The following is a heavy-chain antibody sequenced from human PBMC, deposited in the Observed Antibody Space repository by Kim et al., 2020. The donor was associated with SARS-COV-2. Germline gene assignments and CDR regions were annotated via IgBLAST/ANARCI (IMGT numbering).Heavy chain of an antibody. D-gene: IGHD3-22*01. V-gene: IGHV1-18*04. CDR2: ISAYNGNT. CDR1: GYTFTSYG. CDR3: ARVTSRYYDSSGYPDY. J-gene: IGHJ4*02. Sequence: ASVKVSCKASGYTFTSYGISWVRQAPGQGLEWMGWISAYNGNTNYAQKLQGRVTMTTDTSTSTAYMELRSLRSDDTAVYYCARVTSRYYDSSGYPDYWGQGTLVTVSS.